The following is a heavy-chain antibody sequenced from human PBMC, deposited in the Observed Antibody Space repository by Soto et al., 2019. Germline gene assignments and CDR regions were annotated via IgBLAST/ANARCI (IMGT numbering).Heavy chain of an antibody. V-gene: IGHV4-4*02. J-gene: IGHJ5*02. CDR3: SRVITRRDEWIDL. D-gene: IGHD1-20*01. CDR1: GRSISSTNW. CDR2: IYHSGAS. Sequence: QVHLQESGPGLVNPSGTLSLTCDVSGRSISSTNWWIWVRQRPGKGLEWIAEIYHSGASTYNPSLTSRVYISLDKSKNQISLNLTAVTAGDTSIYYCSRVITRRDEWIDLLGQGPLVNFSS.